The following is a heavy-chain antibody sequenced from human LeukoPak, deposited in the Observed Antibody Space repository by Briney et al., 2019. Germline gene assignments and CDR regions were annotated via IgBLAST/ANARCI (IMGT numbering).Heavy chain of an antibody. J-gene: IGHJ4*02. Sequence: AGGSLRLSCAASGFTVSSNYMSWVRQAPGKGLEWVSVIYSGGSTYYADSVKGRFTISRDNSKNTLCLQMNSLRAEDTAVYYCARAGYYYDSSGYYRTLYFDYWGQGTLVTVSS. CDR3: ARAGYYYDSSGYYRTLYFDY. D-gene: IGHD3-22*01. V-gene: IGHV3-53*01. CDR2: IYSGGST. CDR1: GFTVSSNY.